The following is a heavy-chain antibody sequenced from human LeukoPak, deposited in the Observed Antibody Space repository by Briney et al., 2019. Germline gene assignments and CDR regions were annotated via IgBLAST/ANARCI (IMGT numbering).Heavy chain of an antibody. V-gene: IGHV3-30*02. CDR2: IRYDGSNK. J-gene: IGHJ4*02. CDR3: AKDGWDYDILTGYSSTIDY. D-gene: IGHD3-9*01. CDR1: GFTFSSYG. Sequence: QSGGSLRLSCAASGFTFSSYGMHWVRQAPGKGLEWVAFIRYDGSNKYYADSVKGRLTISRDNSKNTLYLQMNSLRAEDTAVYYCAKDGWDYDILTGYSSTIDYWGQGTPVTVSS.